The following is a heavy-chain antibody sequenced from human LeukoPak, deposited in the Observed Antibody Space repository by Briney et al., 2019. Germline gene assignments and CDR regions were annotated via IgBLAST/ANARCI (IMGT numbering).Heavy chain of an antibody. CDR1: GGSISGYY. D-gene: IGHD1-26*01. CDR3: ARAYSRSYSHFDD. J-gene: IGHJ4*02. Sequence: SETLSLTCTVSGGSISGYYWSWIRQPPGKGLEWIGYVYTSGSTNYNPSLKSRVTISVDTSKNQFSLRLSSVTAADTAMYFCARAYSRSYSHFDDWGQGALVTVSS. CDR2: VYTSGST. V-gene: IGHV4-4*09.